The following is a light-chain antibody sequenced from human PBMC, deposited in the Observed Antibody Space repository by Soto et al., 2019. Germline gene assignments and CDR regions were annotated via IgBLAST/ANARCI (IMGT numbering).Light chain of an antibody. CDR3: QNYNRAPWT. CDR1: EDISNY. J-gene: IGKJ1*01. CDR2: GAS. Sequence: DIQMTQSPSSLSASVGDRVTITCWASEDISNYLAWYQQKPGKVPKLLIYGASTLQSGVPSRFSGSGSGTDFTLTISSLQTEDVATYYCQNYNRAPWTFGQGTKVESK. V-gene: IGKV1-27*01.